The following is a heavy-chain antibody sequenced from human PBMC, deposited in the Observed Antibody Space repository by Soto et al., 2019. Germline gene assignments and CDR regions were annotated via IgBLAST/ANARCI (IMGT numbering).Heavy chain of an antibody. CDR2: TYYGRSA. CDR3: ALRSMAVVPEY. Sequence: QVQLQESGPGLVKPSETLSLTCAVSGDSISSYYCMWVRQAPGKGLESIGYTYYGRSANYNPSLKSLVTLSGDTSTNQCSMTLSSMTAADTAVYYCALRSMAVVPEYWGQGTLVTVSS. J-gene: IGHJ4*02. CDR1: GDSISSYY. D-gene: IGHD2-15*01. V-gene: IGHV4-59*01.